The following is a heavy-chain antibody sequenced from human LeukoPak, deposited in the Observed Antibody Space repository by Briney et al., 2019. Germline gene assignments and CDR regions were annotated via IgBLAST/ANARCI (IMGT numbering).Heavy chain of an antibody. Sequence: ASVKVSCKPSGYTFTGYYIHWVRQAPGQGLEWMGWINPDSGGTNYAQKFQGSVTVTRDTSISTAYMELTRLRSDDTAVYYCARDLRGLLDYFDYWGQGTLVTVSS. D-gene: IGHD3-10*01. CDR2: INPDSGGT. V-gene: IGHV1-2*02. J-gene: IGHJ4*02. CDR3: ARDLRGLLDYFDY. CDR1: GYTFTGYY.